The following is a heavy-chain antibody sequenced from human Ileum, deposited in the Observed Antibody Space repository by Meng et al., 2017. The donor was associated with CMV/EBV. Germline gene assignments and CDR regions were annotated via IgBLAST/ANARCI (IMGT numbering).Heavy chain of an antibody. CDR1: GGSISSSSSY. CDR2: IYYSGST. Sequence: SGGSISSSSSYWGWIRQPPGKGLEWMGSIYYSGSTYYNPSLKSRVTISVDTSKNQFSLKLSSVTAADTAVYYCATTPRVGPSDWFDPWGQGTLVTVSS. CDR3: ATTPRVGPSDWFDP. D-gene: IGHD1-26*01. V-gene: IGHV4-39*01. J-gene: IGHJ5*02.